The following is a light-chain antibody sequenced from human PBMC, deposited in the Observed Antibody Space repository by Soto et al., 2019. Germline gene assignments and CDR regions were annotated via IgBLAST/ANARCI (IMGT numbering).Light chain of an antibody. CDR1: SSNIGSNI. CDR3: EAWDDSLNGRV. Sequence: QSVLTQPPSASGTPGQGVTISCSGGSSNIGSNIVNWYQQLPGTAPKLLIYSNDQRPSGVPDRFSGSKSGTSASLAISGLQSEDEADYYCEAWDDSLNGRVFGGGTKLTVL. V-gene: IGLV1-44*01. J-gene: IGLJ2*01. CDR2: SND.